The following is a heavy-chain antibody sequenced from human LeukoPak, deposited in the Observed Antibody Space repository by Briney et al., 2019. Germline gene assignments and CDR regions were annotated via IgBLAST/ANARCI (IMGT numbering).Heavy chain of an antibody. V-gene: IGHV3-7*05. Sequence: GESLKISCAASGHSFSDYLMNWARQAPGKGLEWVGNIKQDGSEEYYVDSVKGRFTLSRDNAKKSLYLQMNSLRAEDTAVYYCAGSSGWARYFDYWGQGTLVTVSS. CDR2: IKQDGSEE. D-gene: IGHD6-19*01. CDR3: AGSSGWARYFDY. J-gene: IGHJ4*02. CDR1: GHSFSDYL.